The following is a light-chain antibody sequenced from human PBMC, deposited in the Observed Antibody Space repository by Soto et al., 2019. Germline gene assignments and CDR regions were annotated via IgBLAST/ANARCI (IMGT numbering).Light chain of an antibody. V-gene: IGKV1-39*01. J-gene: IGKJ1*01. CDR2: AAS. CDR1: QSISSY. Sequence: DLPMTQSPSSLSASVGDRVTITCRASQSISSYLNWYQQKPGKAPKLLIYAASSLQSGVPSRFSGSGSGTDFTLTISSLQPEDFATYFCQQGYSTPPTFGQGTKVEIK. CDR3: QQGYSTPPT.